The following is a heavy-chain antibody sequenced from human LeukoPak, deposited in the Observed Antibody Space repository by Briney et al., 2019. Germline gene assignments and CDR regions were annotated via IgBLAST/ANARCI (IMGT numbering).Heavy chain of an antibody. CDR1: GYTFIDHY. Sequence: RASVKVSCKASGYTFIDHYIHWVRQAPGQGLESMGWINPNIGDTNYAQKFQGRVTMTRDTSSSTAYMELSRLRSDDTAVYYCARDPLQYSSGWYYVSAGSGFDPWGQGTLVTVSS. D-gene: IGHD6-19*01. CDR3: ARDPLQYSSGWYYVSAGSGFDP. CDR2: INPNIGDT. V-gene: IGHV1-2*02. J-gene: IGHJ5*02.